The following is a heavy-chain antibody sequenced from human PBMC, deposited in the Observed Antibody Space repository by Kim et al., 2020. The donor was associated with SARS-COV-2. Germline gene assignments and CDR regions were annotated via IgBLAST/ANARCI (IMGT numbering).Heavy chain of an antibody. CDR1: GGSFSGYY. CDR3: ARGPYYDILTGYYKNWYFDL. Sequence: SETLSLTCAVYGGSFSGYYWSWIRQPPGKGLEWIGEINHSGSTNYNPSLKSRVTISVDTSKNQFSLKLSSVTAADTAVYYCARGPYYDILTGYYKNWYFDLWGRGTLVTVSS. CDR2: INHSGST. J-gene: IGHJ2*01. V-gene: IGHV4-34*01. D-gene: IGHD3-9*01.